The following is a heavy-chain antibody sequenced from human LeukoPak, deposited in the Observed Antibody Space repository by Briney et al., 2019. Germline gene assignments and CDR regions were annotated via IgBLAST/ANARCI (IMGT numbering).Heavy chain of an antibody. J-gene: IGHJ6*03. CDR1: GGSISSSSYY. V-gene: IGHV4-39*07. D-gene: IGHD5-24*01. CDR3: ARVRFGRDGYDYYYYYYMDV. Sequence: SSETLSLTCTVSGGSISSSSYYWGWIRQPPGKGLEWSGSIYYSGSTYYNPSLKSRVTISVDTSKNQFSLKLSSVTAADTAVCYCARVRFGRDGYDYYYYYYMDVWGKGTTVTISS. CDR2: IYYSGST.